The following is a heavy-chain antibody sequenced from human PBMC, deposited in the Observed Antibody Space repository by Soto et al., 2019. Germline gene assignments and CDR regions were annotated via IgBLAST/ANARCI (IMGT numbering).Heavy chain of an antibody. J-gene: IGHJ6*02. D-gene: IGHD2-15*01. Sequence: EVQLVESGGGLVKPGGSLRLSCDASGFTFRSYWMNWDRQAPGKGLEWVSSISSSSSYIYYADSMTGRFTISRDNAKNSLYLQMNSLRVEDTAVYYCARSQMLAAVPENYYYYAMDVWGQGTTVTVSS. CDR3: ARSQMLAAVPENYYYYAMDV. V-gene: IGHV3-21*01. CDR1: GFTFRSYW. CDR2: ISSSSSYI.